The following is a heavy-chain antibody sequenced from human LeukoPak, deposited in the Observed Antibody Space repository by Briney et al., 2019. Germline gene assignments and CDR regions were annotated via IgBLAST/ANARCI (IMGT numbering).Heavy chain of an antibody. D-gene: IGHD4-17*01. CDR1: GFTFSDYY. CDR3: ASAPVTRGNYYYYYGMDV. V-gene: IGHV3-11*01. CDR2: ISSSGSTI. J-gene: IGHJ6*02. Sequence: GGSLRLSCAASGFTFSDYYMSWIRQAPGKGLEWVSYISSSGSTIYYADSVKGRFTISRDNAKNSLYLQMNSLRAEDTAVYYCASAPVTRGNYYYYYGMDVWGQGTTVTVSS.